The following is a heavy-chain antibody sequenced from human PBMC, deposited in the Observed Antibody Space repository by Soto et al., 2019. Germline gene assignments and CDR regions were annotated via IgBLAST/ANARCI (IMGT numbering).Heavy chain of an antibody. V-gene: IGHV2-70*11. CDR3: ARISVAARLLPDY. D-gene: IGHD6-6*01. J-gene: IGHJ4*02. Sequence: SGPTLVNPTQTLTLTCTFPGFSLSTSGRCVSWIRQPPGKALEWLARIDWDDDKYYSTSLETRLTISKDTSKNQVVLTMTNMDPVDTATYYCARISVAARLLPDYWGQGTLVTVSS. CDR2: IDWDDDK. CDR1: GFSLSTSGRC.